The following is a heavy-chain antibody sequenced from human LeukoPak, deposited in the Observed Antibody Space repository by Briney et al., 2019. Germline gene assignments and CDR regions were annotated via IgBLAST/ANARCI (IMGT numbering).Heavy chain of an antibody. CDR3: ASWGSGYFDSVDAFDI. CDR2: IYYSGST. CDR1: GGSISSYY. Sequence: PSETLSLTCTVSGGSISSYYWSWIRQPPGKGLEWIGYIYYSGSTNYNPSLKSRVTISVDTSKNQFSLKLSSVTAADTAVYYCASWGSGYFDSVDAFDIWGQGTMVTVSS. D-gene: IGHD3-22*01. V-gene: IGHV4-59*08. J-gene: IGHJ3*02.